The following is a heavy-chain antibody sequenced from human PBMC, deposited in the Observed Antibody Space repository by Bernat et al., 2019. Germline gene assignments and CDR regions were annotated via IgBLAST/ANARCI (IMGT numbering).Heavy chain of an antibody. CDR1: GFSLSTGGMG. CDR3: VHGIRAARRTYYFDY. V-gene: IGHV2-5*02. Sequence: QITLKESGPTLVKPTQTLTLTCTFSGFSLSTGGMGVGWIRQPPGKALEWLALIYWDDDKCYSPSLRNRLTITKDTPKNQVVLIMTNMDPVDTATYYCVHGIRAARRTYYFDYWGQGILVTVSS. D-gene: IGHD6-6*01. CDR2: IYWDDDK. J-gene: IGHJ4*02.